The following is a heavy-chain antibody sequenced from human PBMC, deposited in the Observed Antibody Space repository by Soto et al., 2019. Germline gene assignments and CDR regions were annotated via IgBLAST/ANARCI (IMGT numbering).Heavy chain of an antibody. D-gene: IGHD3-22*01. CDR1: GDGFSNYG. J-gene: IGHJ4*02. Sequence: QVQLVQSGAEVKKPGASVRVSCKASGDGFSNYGFSWVRQAPGQGLEWMGWISAYDGQTNYTKKFQGRVTMTTDTSSSKAYMELGSLRSDDTAVYYCARVWYYDSRGYYAFDYWGLGTLVTVSS. CDR2: ISAYDGQT. V-gene: IGHV1-18*01. CDR3: ARVWYYDSRGYYAFDY.